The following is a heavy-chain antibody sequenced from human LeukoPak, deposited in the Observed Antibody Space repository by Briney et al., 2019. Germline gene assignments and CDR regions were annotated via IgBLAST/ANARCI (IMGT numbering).Heavy chain of an antibody. CDR1: GYIFTGYY. D-gene: IGHD5-24*01. CDR3: ARGERWLPLA. Sequence: ASVKVSCKASGYIFTGYYMHWVRQAPGQGLEWMGRINPNSGGTNYTQKFQGRVTMTRDTSISTAYMELSRLRSDDTAVYYCARGERWLPLAWGQGTLVTVSS. V-gene: IGHV1-2*06. CDR2: INPNSGGT. J-gene: IGHJ4*02.